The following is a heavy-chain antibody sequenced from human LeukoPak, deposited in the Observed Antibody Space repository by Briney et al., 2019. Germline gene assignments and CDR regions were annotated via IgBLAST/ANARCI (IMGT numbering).Heavy chain of an antibody. CDR1: GFTVSNNY. Sequence: PGGSLRLSCAVSGFTVSNNYMSWVRQAPGKGLEWVSVIYSGGSTYYADSVKGRFTIARDNSRNTVFLRMSSLRAEDTAVYYCFSGPTRGDWGQGILVTVSS. V-gene: IGHV3-66*01. D-gene: IGHD2-15*01. J-gene: IGHJ4*02. CDR2: IYSGGST. CDR3: FSGPTRGD.